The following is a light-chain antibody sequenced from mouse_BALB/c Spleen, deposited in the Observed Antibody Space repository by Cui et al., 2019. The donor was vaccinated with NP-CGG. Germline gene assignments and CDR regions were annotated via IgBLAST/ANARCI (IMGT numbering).Light chain of an antibody. CDR2: GTN. CDR3: ALWYSNHWV. CDR1: TGAGSTSNY. V-gene: IGLV1*01. J-gene: IGLJ1*01. Sequence: VVAQESSLTTTPAETVTLTCRSSTGAGSTSNYANWVQEKPDHLFTGLIGGTNNRAPGVPARFSGSLIGDKAALTITGAQTEDEAIYFCALWYSNHWVFGGGTKLTVL.